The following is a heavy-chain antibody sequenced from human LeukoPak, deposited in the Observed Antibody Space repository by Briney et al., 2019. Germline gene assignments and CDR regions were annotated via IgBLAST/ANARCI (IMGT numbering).Heavy chain of an antibody. CDR1: GFTFSRYS. CDR2: MSSSSSYI. V-gene: IGHV3-21*01. Sequence: PGGSLRLSCAASGFTFSRYSMNWVRQAPGKGLEWVSSMSSSSSYIYYADSVKGRFTISRDNANNSLYPQMNSLRAEDTAVYYCARGDILTGYYPFDSWGQGTLVTVSS. CDR3: ARGDILTGYYPFDS. J-gene: IGHJ4*02. D-gene: IGHD3-9*01.